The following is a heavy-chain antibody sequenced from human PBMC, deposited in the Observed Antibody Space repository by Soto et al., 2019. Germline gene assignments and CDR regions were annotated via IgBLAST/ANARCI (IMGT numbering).Heavy chain of an antibody. Sequence: GGSLRLSCEASGFKFDDYMMHWVRQAPGKGLEWISLISWDGGSIDYADSIKGRFTVSRDNSKNSLYLHMNSLKTEDTAIYYCAKEGNGGSSLDHWGQGTLVTVSS. V-gene: IGHV3-43*01. CDR3: AKEGNGGSSLDH. J-gene: IGHJ4*02. D-gene: IGHD2-15*01. CDR2: ISWDGGSI. CDR1: GFKFDDYM.